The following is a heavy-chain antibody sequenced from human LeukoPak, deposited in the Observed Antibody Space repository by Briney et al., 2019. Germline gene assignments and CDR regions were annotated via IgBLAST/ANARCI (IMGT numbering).Heavy chain of an antibody. J-gene: IGHJ3*02. Sequence: GGSLRLSCETAGFTFSSYVTHWVRRTPGKGLVWVSRISHDGIISYADSVKGRFTISRDNSKNTLYLQMNSLRAEDTAVYYCAKDVLESGHGRGDAFDIWGQGTMVTVSS. CDR3: AKDVLESGHGRGDAFDI. V-gene: IGHV3-74*01. CDR1: GFTFSSYV. CDR2: ISHDGII. D-gene: IGHD3-3*02.